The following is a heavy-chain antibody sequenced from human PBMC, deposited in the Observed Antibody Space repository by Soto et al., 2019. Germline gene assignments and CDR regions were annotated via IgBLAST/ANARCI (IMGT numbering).Heavy chain of an antibody. V-gene: IGHV3-33*05. CDR2: TSYDGSNK. CDR1: GFTFRSYV. J-gene: IGHJ1*01. Sequence: QVQLVESGGGVVQPGTSLRVSCVGSGFTFRSYVIHWVRQAPGKGLEWVALTSYDGSNKYYGDSVRGRFTISRDNSRNKVDLKMDSMRLEDTALYYCARWGPTGGLDVWGQGTLVSVSS. CDR3: ARWGPTGGLDV. D-gene: IGHD3-16*01.